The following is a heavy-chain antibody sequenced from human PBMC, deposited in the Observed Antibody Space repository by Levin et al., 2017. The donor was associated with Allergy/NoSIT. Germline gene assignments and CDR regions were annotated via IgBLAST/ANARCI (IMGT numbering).Heavy chain of an antibody. J-gene: IGHJ4*02. Sequence: TSETLSLTCDISGDTLSTSSAAWNWIRQSPSRGLEWLGRTYYRSKWYYEYAESVRSRIDISLDTSKNQFSLHLTSVTPEDSSLYFCARGFDGTYYFDSWGQGTLVTVSS. CDR3: ARGFDGTYYFDS. CDR2: TYYRSKWYY. V-gene: IGHV6-1*01. D-gene: IGHD3-10*01. CDR1: GDTLSTSSAA.